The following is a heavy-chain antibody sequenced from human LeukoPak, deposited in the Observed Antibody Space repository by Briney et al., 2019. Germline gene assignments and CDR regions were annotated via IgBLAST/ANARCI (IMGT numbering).Heavy chain of an antibody. CDR2: ISWDGGST. J-gene: IGHJ3*02. CDR3: AKAGSSWTANDAFDI. Sequence: GGSLRLSCAASGFTFDDYAMHWVRQAPGKGLEWVSLISWDGGSTYYADSVKGRFTISRDNSKNSLYLRMNSLRAEDTALYYCAKAGSSWTANDAFDIWGQGTMVTVSS. D-gene: IGHD6-13*01. CDR1: GFTFDDYA. V-gene: IGHV3-43D*03.